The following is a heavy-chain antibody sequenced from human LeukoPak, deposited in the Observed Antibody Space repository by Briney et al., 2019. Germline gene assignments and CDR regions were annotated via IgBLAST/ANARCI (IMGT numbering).Heavy chain of an antibody. J-gene: IGHJ4*02. CDR3: AKDLPTPYFDY. CDR2: IRPDGSTK. D-gene: IGHD4-23*01. Sequence: PGGSLRLSCAASRFTFSTYGMHWVRQAPGKGLEWVAFIRPDGSTKYYADSVKGRFTISRDNSKNTLYLQMSSLRAEDTAVYYCAKDLPTPYFDYWGLGTLVTVSS. CDR1: RFTFSTYG. V-gene: IGHV3-30*02.